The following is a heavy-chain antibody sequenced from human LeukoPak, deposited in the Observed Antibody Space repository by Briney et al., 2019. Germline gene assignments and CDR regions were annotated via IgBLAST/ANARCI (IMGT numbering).Heavy chain of an antibody. D-gene: IGHD4-17*01. Sequence: PGGSLRLSCAASGFTFSSSSMNWVRQAPGKGLEWVSYITSSSSAIYYADSVRGRFTISRDHAKSSLYLQMNSLRAEDTAVYYCARDDGDYVPKYFDYWGQGTLVTVSS. CDR2: ITSSSSAI. CDR1: GFTFSSSS. CDR3: ARDDGDYVPKYFDY. V-gene: IGHV3-48*04. J-gene: IGHJ4*02.